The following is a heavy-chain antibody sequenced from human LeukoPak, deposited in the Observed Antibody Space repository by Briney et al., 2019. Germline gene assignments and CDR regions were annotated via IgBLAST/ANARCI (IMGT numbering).Heavy chain of an antibody. J-gene: IGHJ4*02. CDR1: GFTVSSNY. V-gene: IGHV3-53*01. D-gene: IGHD1-26*01. CDR2: IYSGSST. CDR3: AREGTTTSFDY. Sequence: GGSLRLSCAASGFTVSSNYMNWVRQAPGKGLEWVSVIYSGSSTYYADSLKGRFTISRDNSKNTVYLQMNSLRAEDTAVYYCAREGTTTSFDYWGQGTLVTVSS.